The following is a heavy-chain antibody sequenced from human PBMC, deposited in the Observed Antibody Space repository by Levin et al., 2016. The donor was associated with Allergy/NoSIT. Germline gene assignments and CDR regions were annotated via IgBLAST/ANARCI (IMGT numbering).Heavy chain of an antibody. D-gene: IGHD1-26*01. CDR1: GLTFSDHY. J-gene: IGHJ3*02. CDR3: VRVRVVGGAYVAFDI. V-gene: IGHV3-72*01. CDR2: SRDKAHSYTT. Sequence: GESLKISCAASGLTFSDHYMDWVRQAPGKGLEWVGRSRDKAHSYTTEYDASVKGRFTISRDDSKNSLYLQMNSLQTEDTAVYYCVRVRVVGGAYVAFDIWGQGTMVTVSS.